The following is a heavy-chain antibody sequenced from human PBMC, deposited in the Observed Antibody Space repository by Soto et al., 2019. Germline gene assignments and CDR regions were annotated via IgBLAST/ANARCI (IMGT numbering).Heavy chain of an antibody. CDR1: GDIFSGYS. Sequence: QVQLVQSGAEVKKPGSSVKVSCKTSGDIFSGYSISWVRQAPGQGLEWMGGIIPIFGTTNYAQRFHGRVTMSADKSTSTVYMELYSLQSEDTAVYYCARDLGSGYDPGDYWGQGTLVTVSS. J-gene: IGHJ4*02. CDR3: ARDLGSGYDPGDY. CDR2: IIPIFGTT. D-gene: IGHD5-12*01. V-gene: IGHV1-69*14.